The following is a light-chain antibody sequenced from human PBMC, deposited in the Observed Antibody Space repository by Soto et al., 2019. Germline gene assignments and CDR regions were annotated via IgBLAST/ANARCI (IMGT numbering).Light chain of an antibody. CDR1: QSISSY. CDR3: QQSYSTPYT. J-gene: IGKJ2*01. Sequence: DIQMTQSPSSLSSSVGDRVTITCRASQSISSYLNWYQQKPGKAPKLLINAASSLQSGVPSRFSGSGSGSEFTLTISSLQPEDFATYYCQQSYSTPYTFVQGTKLEIK. V-gene: IGKV1-39*01. CDR2: AAS.